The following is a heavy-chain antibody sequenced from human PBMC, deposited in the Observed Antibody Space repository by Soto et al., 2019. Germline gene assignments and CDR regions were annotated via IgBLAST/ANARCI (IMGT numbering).Heavy chain of an antibody. CDR2: IYHSGST. J-gene: IGHJ4*01. Sequence: SETLSLTCAVSGYSISSGYYWGWIRQPPGKGLEWIGTIYHSGSTYYNPSLKSRVTISVDTAKNQFSLKLSSVTAADTAVYYCARDRGYDFWSGYYAYWGHVTLVTVSS. CDR1: GYSISSGYY. D-gene: IGHD3-3*01. CDR3: ARDRGYDFWSGYYAY. V-gene: IGHV4-38-2*02.